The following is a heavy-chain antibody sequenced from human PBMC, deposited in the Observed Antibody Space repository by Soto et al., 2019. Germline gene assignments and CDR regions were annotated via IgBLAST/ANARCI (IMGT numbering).Heavy chain of an antibody. V-gene: IGHV4-30-2*02. CDR1: GGSISSGGYS. Sequence: LCLTCSVSGGSISSGGYSWSWIRQPPGKGLELIGYIHHSGSTYYNPSLMSRVTISVDRSKNQFSLKLSSVTAADTAVYYCARDYGMDVWGQGTTVT. CDR2: IHHSGST. CDR3: ARDYGMDV. J-gene: IGHJ6*02.